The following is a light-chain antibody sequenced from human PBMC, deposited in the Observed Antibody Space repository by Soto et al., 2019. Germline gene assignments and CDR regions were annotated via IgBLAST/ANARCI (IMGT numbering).Light chain of an antibody. J-gene: IGKJ3*01. CDR3: QKTYSTPFT. CDR2: AAS. V-gene: IGKV1-39*01. Sequence: DIQMTQSPSSLSASVGDRVTITCRASQTISNYLNWYQEKPGKAPKLLIYAASNLQSGVPSRFSGSGSGTDFTLTITNLQPEDFATYYCQKTYSTPFTFGPGTIVDVK. CDR1: QTISNY.